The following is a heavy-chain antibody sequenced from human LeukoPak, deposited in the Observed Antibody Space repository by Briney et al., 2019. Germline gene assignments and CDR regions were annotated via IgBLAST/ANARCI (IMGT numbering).Heavy chain of an antibody. CDR3: ARDPSGSSQSRAHFQH. D-gene: IGHD1-26*01. V-gene: IGHV7-4-1*02. J-gene: IGHJ1*01. Sequence: GASVKVSCKASGYTFTSYYMHWVRQAPGQGLEWMGWINTNTGNPTYAQGFTGRFVFSLDTSVSTAYLQISSLKAEDTAVYYCARDPSGSSQSRAHFQHWGQGTLVTVSS. CDR2: INTNTGNP. CDR1: GYTFTSYY.